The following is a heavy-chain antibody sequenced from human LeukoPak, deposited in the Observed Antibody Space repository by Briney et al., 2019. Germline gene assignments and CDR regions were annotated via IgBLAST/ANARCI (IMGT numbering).Heavy chain of an antibody. CDR3: PVRLGELWSFQKYYFDY. J-gene: IGHJ4*02. CDR2: INHSGST. CDR1: GGSFSGYY. D-gene: IGHD3-16*01. Sequence: PSETLSLTCAVYGGSFSGYYWSWIRQPPGKGLEWIGEINHSGSTNYNPSLKSRVTISVDTSKNQFSLKLSSVTAADTAGTRLPVRLGELWSFQKYYFDYWGQGTLVTVSS. V-gene: IGHV4-34*01.